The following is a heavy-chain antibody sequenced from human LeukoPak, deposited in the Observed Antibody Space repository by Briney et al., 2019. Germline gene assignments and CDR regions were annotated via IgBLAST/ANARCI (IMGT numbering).Heavy chain of an antibody. CDR1: GGSISSSSYY. CDR2: IYYSGST. V-gene: IGHV4-39*01. D-gene: IGHD3-22*01. J-gene: IGHJ4*02. CDR3: ASHHGGYYLYYFDY. Sequence: SETLFLTCTVSGGSISSSSYYWGWIRQPPGKGLEWIGSIYYSGSTYYNPSLKSRVTISVDTSKNQFSLKLSSVTAADTAVYYCASHHGGYYLYYFDYWGQGTLVTVSS.